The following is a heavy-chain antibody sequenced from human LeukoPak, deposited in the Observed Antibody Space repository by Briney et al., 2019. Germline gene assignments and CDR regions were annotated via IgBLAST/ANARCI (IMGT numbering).Heavy chain of an antibody. CDR2: ISGGGSST. J-gene: IGHJ4*02. CDR3: ARELPFDY. Sequence: SGGSLRLSCAASGFTFSSYWMHWARQTPGKGLVWVSRISGGGSSTTYAESVKGRFTISRDNAKNTLYLQMNSLRAEDTTVYYCARELPFDYWGQGTLVTVSS. CDR1: GFTFSSYW. V-gene: IGHV3-74*01.